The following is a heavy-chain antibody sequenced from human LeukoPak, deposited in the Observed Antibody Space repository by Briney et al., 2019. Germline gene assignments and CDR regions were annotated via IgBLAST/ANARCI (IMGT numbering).Heavy chain of an antibody. Sequence: GGSLRLSCAASGFTLSSYAMSWVRQAPGKGLEWVSAITGSGDNTYYADSVKGRFTISRDNSKNTLYLQMSSLRAEDTAVYYCAKMGGYFDYWGQGTLVTVSS. V-gene: IGHV3-23*01. CDR2: ITGSGDNT. CDR3: AKMGGYFDY. CDR1: GFTLSSYA. D-gene: IGHD3-16*01. J-gene: IGHJ4*02.